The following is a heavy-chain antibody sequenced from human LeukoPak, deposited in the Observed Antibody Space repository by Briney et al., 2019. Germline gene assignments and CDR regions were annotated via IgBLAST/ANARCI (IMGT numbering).Heavy chain of an antibody. CDR2: IYWDDDQ. CDR1: GFSLSTSGLA. D-gene: IGHD5-18*01. V-gene: IGHV2-5*02. J-gene: IGHJ4*02. CDR3: AHRRTRYGYDS. Sequence: ESGTTLVKPTQTLTLTCTFSGFSLSTSGLAVGWFRQSPGKAPEWLALIYWDDDQRYSPSLKSRLTITKDTSKNQVVLTMTNMDPVDTATYYCAHRRTRYGYDSWGQGTLVTVSS.